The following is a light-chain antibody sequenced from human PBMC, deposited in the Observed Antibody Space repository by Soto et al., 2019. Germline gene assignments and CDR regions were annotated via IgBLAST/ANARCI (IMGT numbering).Light chain of an antibody. CDR3: QQYGSSPTIT. CDR2: GAS. CDR1: QSVSSSY. Sequence: EIVLTQSPGTLSLSPGERATLSCRASQSVSSSYLAWYQQKPGQAPMLLIYGASSRATGIPDRFSGSGSGTDFTLTISRLEPEDFAVDYCQQYGSSPTITFGQGTRLEIK. J-gene: IGKJ5*01. V-gene: IGKV3-20*01.